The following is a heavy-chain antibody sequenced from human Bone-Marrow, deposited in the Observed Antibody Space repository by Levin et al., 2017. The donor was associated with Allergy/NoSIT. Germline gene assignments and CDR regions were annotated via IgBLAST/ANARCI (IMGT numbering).Heavy chain of an antibody. V-gene: IGHV3-30*04. Sequence: GGSLRLSCAASGFSFSTYAMLWVRQAPGKGLEWVAVISYDGTYKYYSDSVKGRFTSSRDNSKSTLYLQMNSLRDEDTAVYYCARGNCHLSGTYFSPGYFWGQGTLVTVSS. CDR1: GFSFSTYA. J-gene: IGHJ4*02. CDR3: ARGNCHLSGTYFSPGYF. CDR2: ISYDGTYK. D-gene: IGHD3-10*01.